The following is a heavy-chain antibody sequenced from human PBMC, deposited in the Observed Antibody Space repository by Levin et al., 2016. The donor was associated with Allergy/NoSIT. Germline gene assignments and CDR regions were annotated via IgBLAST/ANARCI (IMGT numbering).Heavy chain of an antibody. CDR2: ISYDGSNK. J-gene: IGHJ6*02. D-gene: IGHD3-10*01. V-gene: IGHV3-30-3*01. Sequence: WIRQPPGKGLEWVAVISYDGSNKYYADSVKGRFTISRDNSKNTLYLQMNSLRAEDTAVYYCARTYYYGSGSAGHWPYYYYGMDVWGQGTTVTVSS. CDR3: ARTYYYGSGSAGHWPYYYYGMDV.